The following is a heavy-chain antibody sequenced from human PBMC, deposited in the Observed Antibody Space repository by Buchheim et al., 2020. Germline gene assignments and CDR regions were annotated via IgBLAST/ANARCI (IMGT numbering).Heavy chain of an antibody. J-gene: IGHJ4*02. D-gene: IGHD3-22*01. CDR2: IYSGGST. CDR3: ARDSYYYDSSGYYRFFDY. Sequence: EVQLVESGGGLVQPGGSLGLSCAASGFTVSSNYMSWVRQAPGKGLEWVSVIYSGGSTYYADSVKGRFTISRDNSKNTLYLQMNSLRAEDTAVYYCARDSYYYDSSGYYRFFDYWGQGTL. V-gene: IGHV3-66*01. CDR1: GFTVSSNY.